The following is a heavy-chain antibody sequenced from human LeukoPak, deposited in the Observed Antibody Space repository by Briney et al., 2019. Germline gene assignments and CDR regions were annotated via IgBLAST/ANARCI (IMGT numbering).Heavy chain of an antibody. CDR3: AKDLSAVGALDY. J-gene: IGHJ4*02. Sequence: PGRSLRLSCAASGFTFSSYGMHWVRQAPGKGLEWVAVISYDGSNKYYADSVKGRFTISRDNSKNTLYLQMNSLRAEDTAVYYCAKDLSAVGALDYWGQGTLVTVSS. V-gene: IGHV3-30*18. CDR2: ISYDGSNK. CDR1: GFTFSSYG. D-gene: IGHD1-26*01.